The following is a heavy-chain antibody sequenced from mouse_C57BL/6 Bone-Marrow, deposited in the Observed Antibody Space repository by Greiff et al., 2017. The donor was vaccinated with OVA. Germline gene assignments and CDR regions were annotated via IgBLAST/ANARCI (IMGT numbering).Heavy chain of an antibody. CDR2: IYPGSGST. J-gene: IGHJ3*01. Sequence: VQLQQPGAELVKPGASVKMSCKASGYTFTSYWITWVKQRPGQGLEWIGDIYPGSGSTNYNEKFKSKATLTVDTSSSTAYMQLSSLTSEDSAVYYCARSGGEYSYGSPWFAYWGQGTLVTVSA. CDR1: GYTFTSYW. V-gene: IGHV1-55*01. CDR3: ARSGGEYSYGSPWFAY. D-gene: IGHD1-1*01.